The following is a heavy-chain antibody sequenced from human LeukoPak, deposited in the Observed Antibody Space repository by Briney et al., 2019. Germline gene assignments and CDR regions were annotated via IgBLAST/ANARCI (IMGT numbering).Heavy chain of an antibody. CDR2: IYQSGGT. D-gene: IGHD6-19*01. J-gene: IGHJ1*01. Sequence: SETLSLTCGVSGSSISSGHYWGWIRQPPGKGLEWIGSIYQSGGTYYNPSLKSRVTVSLDTSKNQFSLRLSSVTAADTAVYYCASPGGAVAIEYFHHWGQGTLVTVSS. CDR1: GSSISSGHY. CDR3: ASPGGAVAIEYFHH. V-gene: IGHV4-38-2*01.